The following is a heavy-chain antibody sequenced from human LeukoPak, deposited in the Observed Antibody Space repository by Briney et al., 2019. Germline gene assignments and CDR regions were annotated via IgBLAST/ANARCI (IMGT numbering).Heavy chain of an antibody. J-gene: IGHJ5*02. D-gene: IGHD2-15*01. CDR2: IYYSGST. CDR1: GDSISSYY. Sequence: SETPSLTCTVSGDSISSYYWSWIRQPPGKGLEWIGYIYYSGSTNYNPSLKNRVTISVDASKNQLSLRLHSVTAADTAVYYCARAVVSWFDPWGQGTLVSVSS. CDR3: ARAVVSWFDP. V-gene: IGHV4-59*01.